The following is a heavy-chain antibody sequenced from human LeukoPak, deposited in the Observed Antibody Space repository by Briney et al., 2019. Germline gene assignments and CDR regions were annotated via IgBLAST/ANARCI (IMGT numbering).Heavy chain of an antibody. CDR2: ISGYNGNT. CDR3: ARGYSYGSDYYYGMDV. J-gene: IGHJ6*02. Sequence: EASVTVSCTASGYTFTSYANSWVRQPPGPGLEWMGWISGYNGNTKYAQKVQGRVTMTTDTSTSTAYMELRSLRSDDTAVYYCARGYSYGSDYYYGMDVWGQGTTVTVSS. V-gene: IGHV1-18*01. D-gene: IGHD5-18*01. CDR1: GYTFTSYA.